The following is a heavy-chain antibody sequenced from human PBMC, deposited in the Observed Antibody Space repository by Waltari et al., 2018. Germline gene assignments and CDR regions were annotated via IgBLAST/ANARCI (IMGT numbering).Heavy chain of an antibody. D-gene: IGHD1-1*01. V-gene: IGHV4-30-4*08. CDR2: IDHTGTT. J-gene: IGHJ5*02. CDR1: DGFITSGDYD. CDR3: GRTFLETPGWFDT. Sequence: QVQLQESGPGLVKPSQTLSLTCTVSDGFITSGDYDWSWIRQAPGKGPEWIVNIDHTGTTHYNPSLKRRLSVSIDVSKNQFSLGLTSVTAADTAVYYCGRTFLETPGWFDTWGQGTLVTVSS.